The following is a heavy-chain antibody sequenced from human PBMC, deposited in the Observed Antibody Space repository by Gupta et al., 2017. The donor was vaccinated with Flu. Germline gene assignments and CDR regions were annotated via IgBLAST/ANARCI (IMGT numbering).Heavy chain of an antibody. CDR3: ARDRVPTSGMDV. V-gene: IGHV3-48*01. Sequence: EVQLVESGGGFVQPGGSLRLSCAASGFSFSYYNMNWVRRAPGKGLEWVSYISSSSSSTHYSDSVKCRVTVSRDNARNSLYLQMNSLRAEDTAVYYCARDRVPTSGMDVWGQGTTVTVSS. CDR1: GFSFSYYN. D-gene: IGHD4/OR15-4a*01. J-gene: IGHJ6*02. CDR2: ISSSSSST.